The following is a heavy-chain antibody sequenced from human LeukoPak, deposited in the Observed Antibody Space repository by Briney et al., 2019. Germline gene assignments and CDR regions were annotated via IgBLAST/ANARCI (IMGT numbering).Heavy chain of an antibody. CDR1: GFTVSTNY. J-gene: IGHJ4*02. CDR2: IYSGGST. CDR3: ARDRGYCRGTTCYAYYFDS. D-gene: IGHD2-2*01. V-gene: IGHV3-53*01. Sequence: GGSLRLSCAASGFTVSTNYMSWVRQAPGKGLEWVSVIYSGGSTYYADSVKGRFTIPRDNAKNSLYLQMNSLRAEDTAVYYCARDRGYCRGTTCYAYYFDSWGQGTLVTVSS.